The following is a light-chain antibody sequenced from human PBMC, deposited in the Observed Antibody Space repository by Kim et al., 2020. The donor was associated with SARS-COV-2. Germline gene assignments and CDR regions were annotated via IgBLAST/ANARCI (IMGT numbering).Light chain of an antibody. CDR3: QAWDSSTVV. Sequence: VSPEKTASITFSGDKLGDKYACWYQQKPGQSPVLVIYQDSKRPSGIPERFSGSNSGNTATLTISGTQAMDEADYYCQAWDSSTVVFGGGTQLTVL. CDR2: QDS. CDR1: KLGDKY. J-gene: IGLJ2*01. V-gene: IGLV3-1*01.